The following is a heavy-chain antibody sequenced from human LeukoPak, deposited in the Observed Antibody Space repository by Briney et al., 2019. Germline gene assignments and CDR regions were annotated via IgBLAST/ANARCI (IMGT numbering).Heavy chain of an antibody. J-gene: IGHJ4*02. Sequence: ASVKVSCKASGYTFTSYYMHWVRQAPGQGLEWMGIINPSGGSTSYAQKLQGRVTMTTDTSTSTAYMELRSLRSDDTAVYYCARAEGVVVAATGDYWGQGTLVTVSS. V-gene: IGHV1-46*01. CDR2: INPSGGST. CDR1: GYTFTSYY. D-gene: IGHD2-15*01. CDR3: ARAEGVVVAATGDY.